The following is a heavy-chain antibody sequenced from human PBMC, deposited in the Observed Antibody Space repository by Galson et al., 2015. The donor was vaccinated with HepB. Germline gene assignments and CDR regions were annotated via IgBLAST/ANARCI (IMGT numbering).Heavy chain of an antibody. D-gene: IGHD3-22*01. V-gene: IGHV4-31*03. Sequence: TLSLTCTVSGGSISSGGYYWNWIRQHPGKGLEWIGYIYDSGSTYYNPSLKSRVTISADTSKNQFSLRLSSATAADTAVYYCARATKWGYYQPWLDYWGQGTLVTVSS. CDR2: IYDSGST. CDR1: GGSISSGGYY. CDR3: ARATKWGYYQPWLDY. J-gene: IGHJ4*02.